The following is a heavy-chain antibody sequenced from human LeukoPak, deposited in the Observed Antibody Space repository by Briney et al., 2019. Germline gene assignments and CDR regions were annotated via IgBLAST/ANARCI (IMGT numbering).Heavy chain of an antibody. J-gene: IGHJ4*02. CDR2: IGGSGGST. CDR3: AKFAVGSGWTRPFDY. Sequence: GGSLRRSCAASGFTFSSYAMSWVRQAPGKGPEWVSAIGGSGGSTYYADSVKGRFTISRDNSQNTLYLQVNSLRAEDTAVYYCAKFAVGSGWTRPFDYWGQGTLVTVSA. D-gene: IGHD6-19*01. V-gene: IGHV3-23*01. CDR1: GFTFSSYA.